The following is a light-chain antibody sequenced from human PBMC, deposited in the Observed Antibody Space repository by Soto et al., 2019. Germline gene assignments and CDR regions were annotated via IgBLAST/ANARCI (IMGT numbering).Light chain of an antibody. J-gene: IGKJ1*01. CDR1: QSIGTW. Sequence: GDRVTITCRASQSIGTWLAWYQQKPGKAPKFLIYDASSLESGVPSRFSGSGSGTEFTLTISSLQPDDFATYYCHQYKSYSPGWTFGQGTKVEIK. V-gene: IGKV1-5*01. CDR3: HQYKSYSPGWT. CDR2: DAS.